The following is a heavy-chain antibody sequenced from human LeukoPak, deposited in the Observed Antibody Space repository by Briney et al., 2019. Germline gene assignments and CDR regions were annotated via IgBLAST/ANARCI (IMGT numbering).Heavy chain of an antibody. CDR2: ISGGGGTT. J-gene: IGHJ4*02. Sequence: GGSLRLSCAASGFTFSNYAMSWVRQAPGKGLEWVSAISGGGGTTYYADSVKGRFTISRDNSKNTLYLQMSSLRAEDTAVYLCVKDLRSDFMGVLSRYLSYWGQGTLVTVSS. CDR3: VKDLRSDFMGVLSRYLSY. D-gene: IGHD2/OR15-2a*01. V-gene: IGHV3-23*01. CDR1: GFTFSNYA.